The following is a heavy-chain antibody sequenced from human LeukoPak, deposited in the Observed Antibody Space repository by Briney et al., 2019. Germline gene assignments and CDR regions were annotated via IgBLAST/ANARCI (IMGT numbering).Heavy chain of an antibody. CDR2: ISSSGSTI. J-gene: IGHJ6*03. D-gene: IGHD6-13*01. CDR3: ARVAYSSSWYYYYMDV. Sequence: GGSLRLSCAASGFTFSSYEMNWVRQAPGKGLEWVSYISSSGSTIYYADSVKGRFTISRDNAKNSLYLQMNSLRAEDTAVYYCARVAYSSSWYYYYMDVWGKGTTVTISS. CDR1: GFTFSSYE. V-gene: IGHV3-48*03.